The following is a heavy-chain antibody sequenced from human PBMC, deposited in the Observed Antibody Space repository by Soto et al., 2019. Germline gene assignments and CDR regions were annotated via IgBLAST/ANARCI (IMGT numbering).Heavy chain of an antibody. Sequence: QVQLVESGGGLVKPGGSLRLSCAASGFTFSDYYMSWIRQAPGKGLEWVSYISSSGSTIYYADSVKGRFTISRDDAKNSLYLQMNSLRAEDTAVDYCARDLNGGIVARMDFDYWGRGTLVTVSS. CDR2: ISSSGSTI. D-gene: IGHD5-12*01. V-gene: IGHV3-11*01. J-gene: IGHJ4*02. CDR3: ARDLNGGIVARMDFDY. CDR1: GFTFSDYY.